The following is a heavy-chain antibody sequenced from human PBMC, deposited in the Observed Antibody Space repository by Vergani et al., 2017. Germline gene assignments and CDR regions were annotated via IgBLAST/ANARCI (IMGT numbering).Heavy chain of an antibody. D-gene: IGHD1-1*01. Sequence: EVELVPSGPEMRKPGESLKISCKGSEYSFGNYWIGWVRQMPVKGLDWMGIIYPADSDTRYSPSFQGQVTISADKSISTAFLQWDSLKASDTALYYCARHTTYTDSWGQGTLVTVSS. CDR2: IYPADSDT. V-gene: IGHV5-51*01. J-gene: IGHJ4*02. CDR3: ARHTTYTDS. CDR1: EYSFGNYW.